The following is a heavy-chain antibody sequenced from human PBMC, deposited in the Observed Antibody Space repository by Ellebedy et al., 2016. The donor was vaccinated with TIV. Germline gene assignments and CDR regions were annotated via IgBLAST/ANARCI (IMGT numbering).Heavy chain of an antibody. D-gene: IGHD6-19*01. Sequence: PGGSLRLSCAASGFTFSGYWMSWVRQAPGKGLEWVANIKEDGSEKNYVDSVRGRFTISRDNAKNSLYLQMNNLRAEDTAVYYCARASNGWSYWGQGTLVTVSS. V-gene: IGHV3-7*01. CDR3: ARASNGWSY. CDR2: IKEDGSEK. J-gene: IGHJ4*02. CDR1: GFTFSGYW.